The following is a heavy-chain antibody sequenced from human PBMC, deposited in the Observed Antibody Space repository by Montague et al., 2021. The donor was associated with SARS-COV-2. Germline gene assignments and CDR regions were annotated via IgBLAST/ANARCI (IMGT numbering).Heavy chain of an antibody. CDR3: ARLTAGYCSGGSCYWGAGFDY. Sequence: TLSLTCTVSGGSISSGGYYWSWIRQHPGKGLEWIGYIYYSGSTYYNPSLTSRVTISVDTSKNQFSLKLSSVTAAYTAVYYCARLTAGYCSGGSCYWGAGFDYWGQGTLVTVSS. V-gene: IGHV4-31*03. J-gene: IGHJ4*02. D-gene: IGHD2-15*01. CDR2: IYYSGST. CDR1: GGSISSGGYY.